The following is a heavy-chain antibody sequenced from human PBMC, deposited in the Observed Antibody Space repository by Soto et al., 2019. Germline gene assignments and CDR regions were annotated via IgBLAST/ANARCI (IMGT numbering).Heavy chain of an antibody. CDR3: AKDQYDFWSGYSHFDY. V-gene: IGHV3-23*01. CDR1: GFTFSSYA. Sequence: GGSLRLSCAASGFTFSSYAMSWGRQAPGKGLEWVSAISGSGGSTYYADSVKGRFTISRDNSKNTLYLQMNSLRAEDTAVYYCAKDQYDFWSGYSHFDYCGQGTLVTVSS. J-gene: IGHJ4*02. D-gene: IGHD3-3*01. CDR2: ISGSGGST.